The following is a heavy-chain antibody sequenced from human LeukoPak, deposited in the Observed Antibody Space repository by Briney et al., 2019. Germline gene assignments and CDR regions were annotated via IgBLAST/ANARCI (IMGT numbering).Heavy chain of an antibody. Sequence: PSETLSVTCTVSGGSISTSSYYWGWIRLTPPNCLDWIGSIYYSGSTYYNPSLKSRVTISIDTSKNQFSLKLSSVTAADTAVCYCARYGSRSQRVYNWFDPWGQGTLVTVSS. J-gene: IGHJ5*02. CDR3: ARYGSRSQRVYNWFDP. V-gene: IGHV4-39*01. D-gene: IGHD3-10*01. CDR2: IYYSGST. CDR1: GGSISTSSYY.